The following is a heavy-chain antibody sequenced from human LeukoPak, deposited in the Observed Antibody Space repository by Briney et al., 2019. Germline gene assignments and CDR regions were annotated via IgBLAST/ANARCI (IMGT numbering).Heavy chain of an antibody. V-gene: IGHV1-18*01. D-gene: IGHD5-18*01. J-gene: IGHJ4*02. CDR2: ISAYNGNT. CDR3: ARGPNVDTAMVIDY. Sequence: ASVKVSCKASGYTFTSYGISWVRQAPGQGLEWMGWISAYNGNTNYAQKLQGRVTMTTDTSTSTAYMELRSLRSDDTAVHYCARGPNVDTAMVIDYWGQGTLVTVSS. CDR1: GYTFTSYG.